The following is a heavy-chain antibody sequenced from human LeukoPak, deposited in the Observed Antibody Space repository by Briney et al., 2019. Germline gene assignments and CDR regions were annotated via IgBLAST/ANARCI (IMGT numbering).Heavy chain of an antibody. CDR2: INSDGSST. CDR1: GFTFSSYW. V-gene: IGHV3-74*01. Sequence: GGSLRLSCVASGFTFSSYWMHWVRQAPGKGLVWVSRINSDGSSTSYADSVKGRFTISRDNAKNTLYLQMNSLRAEDTAVYYCARKFPAYCGGDCYSRFFDYWGQGTLVTVSP. CDR3: ARKFPAYCGGDCYSRFFDY. J-gene: IGHJ4*02. D-gene: IGHD2-21*02.